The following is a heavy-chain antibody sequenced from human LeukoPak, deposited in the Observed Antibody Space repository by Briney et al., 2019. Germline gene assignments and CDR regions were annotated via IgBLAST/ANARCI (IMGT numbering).Heavy chain of an antibody. CDR2: ISGSGATT. CDR3: AKEDDYNYIDY. D-gene: IGHD5-24*01. V-gene: IGHV3-23*01. J-gene: IGHJ4*02. CDR1: GFTFSSYA. Sequence: GGSLRLSCAASGFTFSSYAMSWVRQAPGKGLEWVSTISGSGATTYYADSVKGRVTISRDNSKNTLYLQVNNLRAEDTAVYYCAKEDDYNYIDYWGQGTLVTVSS.